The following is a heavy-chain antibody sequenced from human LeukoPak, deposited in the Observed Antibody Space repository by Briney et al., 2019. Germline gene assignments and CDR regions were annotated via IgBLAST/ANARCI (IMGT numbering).Heavy chain of an antibody. Sequence: PSETLSLTCAVYGGSFSGYYWSWIRQPPGKGLEWIGYIYYSGSTNYNPSLKSRDTISVDTSKNQFSLKLSSVTAADTAVYYCARDDSSGYPLDIWGQGTMVTVSS. CDR3: ARDDSSGYPLDI. CDR2: IYYSGST. J-gene: IGHJ3*02. V-gene: IGHV4-59*01. D-gene: IGHD3-22*01. CDR1: GGSFSGYY.